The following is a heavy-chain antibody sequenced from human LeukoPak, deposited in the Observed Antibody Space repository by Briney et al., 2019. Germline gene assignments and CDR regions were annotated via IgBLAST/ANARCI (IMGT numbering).Heavy chain of an antibody. Sequence: ASVKVSCKASGYTFTDYYMHWVRQAPGQGREWMGWINPNTGGTDYIQKFQGRVTMTRDTSISTAYMELSRLRSDDTAVYYCAREGPGYCSGGSCYSLLVGNWFDPWGQGTLVTVSS. D-gene: IGHD2-15*01. CDR2: INPNTGGT. CDR3: AREGPGYCSGGSCYSLLVGNWFDP. CDR1: GYTFTDYY. V-gene: IGHV1-2*02. J-gene: IGHJ5*02.